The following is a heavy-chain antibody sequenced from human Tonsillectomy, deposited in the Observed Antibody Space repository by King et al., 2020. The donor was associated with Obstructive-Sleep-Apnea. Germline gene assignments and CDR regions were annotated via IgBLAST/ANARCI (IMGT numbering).Heavy chain of an antibody. CDR1: GFTFSSYA. CDR2: ISGSGGST. J-gene: IGHJ6*02. Sequence: VQLVESGGGLVQPGGSLRLSCAASGFTFSSYAMSWVRQAPGKGLEWVSAISGSGGSTYYADSVKGRFTISRDNSKNTLYLQMNSLRAEDTAVYYCAKWLYGGSSGYYYGMDVWGQGTTVIVSS. V-gene: IGHV3-23*04. D-gene: IGHD4-23*01. CDR3: AKWLYGGSSGYYYGMDV.